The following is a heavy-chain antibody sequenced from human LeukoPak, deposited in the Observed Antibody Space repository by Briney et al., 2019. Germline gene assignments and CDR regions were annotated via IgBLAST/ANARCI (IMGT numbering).Heavy chain of an antibody. CDR1: GYPISSGYY. CDR2: IYHSGST. D-gene: IGHD7-27*01. V-gene: IGHV4-38-2*02. CDR3: ARKPGETYYFDY. Sequence: SETLSLTCTVSGYPISSGYYWGWIRQPPGKGLEWIGNIYHSGSTYYNPSLKSRVTISVDTSKNQFSLKLSSVTAADTAVYYCARKPGETYYFDYWGQGTLVTVSS. J-gene: IGHJ4*02.